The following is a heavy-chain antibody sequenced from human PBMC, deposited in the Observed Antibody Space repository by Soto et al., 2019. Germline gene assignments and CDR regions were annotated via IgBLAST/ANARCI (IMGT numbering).Heavy chain of an antibody. J-gene: IGHJ6*03. CDR2: ISWNSGSI. V-gene: IGHV3-9*01. CDR1: GFTFDDYA. Sequence: GGSLRLSCAASGFTFDDYAMHWVRQAPGKGLEWVSGISWNSGSIGYADSVKGRFTISRDNAKNSLYLQMNSLRAEDTALYYCAKQVVAVPSDSYYMDVWGKGTTVTVSS. D-gene: IGHD6-19*01. CDR3: AKQVVAVPSDSYYMDV.